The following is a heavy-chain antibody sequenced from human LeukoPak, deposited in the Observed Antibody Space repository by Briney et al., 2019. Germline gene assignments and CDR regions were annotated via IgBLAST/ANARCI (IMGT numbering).Heavy chain of an antibody. D-gene: IGHD5-18*01. J-gene: IGHJ4*02. V-gene: IGHV4-61*02. CDR3: ARDRGYNYGPQDY. CDR1: GGSISSGSYY. Sequence: PSQTLSLTCTDSGGSISSGSYYWTWIRLPAGKGLEWIGRIYTSGSTNYNPSLKSRVTISIDTSKNQFSLKLSSVTAADTAVYYCARDRGYNYGPQDYWGQGTLVTVSS. CDR2: IYTSGST.